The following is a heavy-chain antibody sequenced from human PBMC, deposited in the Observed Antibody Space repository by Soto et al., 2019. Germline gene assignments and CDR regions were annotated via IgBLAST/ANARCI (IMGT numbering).Heavy chain of an antibody. V-gene: IGHV3-48*03. Sequence: GGALRLSCAASGFTFSSYEMNWVRQAPGKGLEWVSYISSSGSTIYYADSVKGRFTISRDNAKNSLYLQMNSLRAEDTAVYYCARDGDSSGYYYGHNAFDIWGQGTMVTVSS. D-gene: IGHD3-22*01. CDR1: GFTFSSYE. CDR3: ARDGDSSGYYYGHNAFDI. J-gene: IGHJ3*02. CDR2: ISSSGSTI.